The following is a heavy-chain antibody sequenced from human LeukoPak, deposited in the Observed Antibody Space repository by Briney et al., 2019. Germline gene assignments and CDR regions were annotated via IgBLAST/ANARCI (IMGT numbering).Heavy chain of an antibody. CDR3: ARQWLVSPLFDY. CDR2: IDHSGST. J-gene: IGHJ4*02. CDR1: GGSLSGYY. D-gene: IGHD6-19*01. Sequence: SETLSLTCAVYGGSLSGYYWSWIRQPPGKGLEWIGEIDHSGSTNYNPSLKSRVTISVDTSKNQLSLKLSSMTAADTAVYYCARQWLVSPLFDYWGQGTLVTVSS. V-gene: IGHV4-34*01.